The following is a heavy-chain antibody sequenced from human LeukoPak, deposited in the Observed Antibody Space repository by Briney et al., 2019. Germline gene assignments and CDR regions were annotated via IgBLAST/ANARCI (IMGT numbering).Heavy chain of an antibody. CDR2: IKGKTDGGTT. D-gene: IGHD6-25*01. V-gene: IGHV3-15*01. J-gene: IGHJ4*02. Sequence: PGGSLRLSCAASGFTFRSYSMNWVRQAPGKGLEWVGRIKGKTDGGTTDYAAPVKGRFTISRDDSKNTLYLQMNSLKTEDTAVYYCTTDLIWAAAREYYFDYWGQGTLVTVSS. CDR1: GFTFRSYS. CDR3: TTDLIWAAAREYYFDY.